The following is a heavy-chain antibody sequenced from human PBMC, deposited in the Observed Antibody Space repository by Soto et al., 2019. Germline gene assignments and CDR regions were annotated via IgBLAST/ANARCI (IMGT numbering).Heavy chain of an antibody. D-gene: IGHD3-10*01. CDR1: GFTFSSYD. Sequence: GGSLRLSCAASGFTFSSYDMHWVRQAPGRGLEWVSVIGTAGDTSYRGSVKGRFTISREKANNSLYLQMNSLLAGATAVYYCERGFGSFYYMDVWGEGPTVTVSS. CDR2: IGTAGDT. V-gene: IGHV3-13*01. CDR3: ERGFGSFYYMDV. J-gene: IGHJ6*03.